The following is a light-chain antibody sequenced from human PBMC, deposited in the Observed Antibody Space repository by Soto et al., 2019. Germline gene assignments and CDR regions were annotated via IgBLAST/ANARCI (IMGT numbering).Light chain of an antibody. CDR1: QAVNTS. Sequence: EIVLTQSPATLSSFPGDRVTLSCRASQAVNTSLAWYQHRPGQAPRLLIYLASNRAAGVPARFSGSGSGTNFTLTISDVEPEDFAVYYCHQRQRSPRTFGQGTTVDI. V-gene: IGKV3D-11*01. CDR3: HQRQRSPRT. J-gene: IGKJ1*01. CDR2: LAS.